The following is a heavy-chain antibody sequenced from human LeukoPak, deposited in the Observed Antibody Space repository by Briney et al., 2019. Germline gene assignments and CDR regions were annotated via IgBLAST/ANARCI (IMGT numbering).Heavy chain of an antibody. CDR2: IKQDGSEK. Sequence: PGGSLRLSCAASGVMFPSYWMTWGRQAPGKGLEWVANIKQDGSEKYYVESVKGRFTISRDNAKNSVYLQMNSLRAEDTAVYYCARRHHFGFLDSWGQGTLDTVSS. CDR3: ARRHHFGFLDS. J-gene: IGHJ4*02. D-gene: IGHD3-10*01. CDR1: GVMFPSYW. V-gene: IGHV3-7*04.